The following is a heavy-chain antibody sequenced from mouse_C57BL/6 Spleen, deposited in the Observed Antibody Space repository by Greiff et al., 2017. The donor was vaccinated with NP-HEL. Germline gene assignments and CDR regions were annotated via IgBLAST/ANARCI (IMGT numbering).Heavy chain of an antibody. V-gene: IGHV1-19*01. CDR2: INPYNGGT. D-gene: IGHD2-2*01. J-gene: IGHJ4*01. CDR3: ARIPLYGYDEGYYAMDY. CDR1: GYTFTDYY. Sequence: EVQLQQSGPVLVKPGASVKMSCKASGYTFTDYYMNWVKQSHGKSLEWIGVINPYNGGTSYNQKFKGKATLTVDKSSSTAYMELNSLTSEDSAVYYCARIPLYGYDEGYYAMDYWGQGTSVTVSS.